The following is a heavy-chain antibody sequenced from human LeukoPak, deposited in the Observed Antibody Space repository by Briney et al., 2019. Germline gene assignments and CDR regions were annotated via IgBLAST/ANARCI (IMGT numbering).Heavy chain of an antibody. V-gene: IGHV1-24*01. CDR1: GDTLTELS. Sequence: ASVKVSCKVSGDTLTELSTHWVRQAPGKGLEWMGGFDPEHGEMIYAQKLQGRVAMTEDRSTDTAYMELSSLRSEDTAVYYCATGGPWDLLKYWGQGTLVTVSS. CDR2: FDPEHGEM. J-gene: IGHJ4*02. D-gene: IGHD3-9*01. CDR3: ATGGPWDLLKY.